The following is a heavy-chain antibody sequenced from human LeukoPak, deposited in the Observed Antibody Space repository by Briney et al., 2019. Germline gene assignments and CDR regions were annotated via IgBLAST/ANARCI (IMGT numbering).Heavy chain of an antibody. CDR3: AKGDNYKPLYFDN. CDR1: GFRFSDYG. CDR2: IWYDRGKK. Sequence: GGSLRLSCAASGFRFSDYGMHWVRQAPGKGLEWVAVIWYDRGKKFYADSVEGRFTISSDNSKNTLFLQMNSLRDEDTAVYYCAKGDNYKPLYFDNWGQGSLVTVST. V-gene: IGHV3-33*06. J-gene: IGHJ4*02. D-gene: IGHD1-20*01.